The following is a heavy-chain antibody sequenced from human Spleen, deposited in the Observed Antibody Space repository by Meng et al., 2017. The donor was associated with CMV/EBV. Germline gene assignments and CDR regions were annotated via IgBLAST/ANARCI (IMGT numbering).Heavy chain of an antibody. V-gene: IGHV3-9*01. Sequence: GGSLRLSCAASGFTFDDYAMHWVRQAPGKGLEWVSGISWNSGSIGYADSVKGRFTIPRDNAKNSLYLQMNSLRAEDTALYYCAKDIGCSSTSCTLGGYFDYWGQGTLVTVSS. CDR2: ISWNSGSI. D-gene: IGHD2-2*01. J-gene: IGHJ4*02. CDR3: AKDIGCSSTSCTLGGYFDY. CDR1: GFTFDDYA.